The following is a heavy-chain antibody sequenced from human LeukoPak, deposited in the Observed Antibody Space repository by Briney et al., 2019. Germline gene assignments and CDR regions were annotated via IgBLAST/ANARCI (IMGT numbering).Heavy chain of an antibody. CDR1: GGTFSSYA. J-gene: IGHJ4*02. CDR3: ARVECFDILTGYPKGPFDY. CDR2: IIPIFGTA. D-gene: IGHD3-9*01. V-gene: IGHV1-69*13. Sequence: ASVKVSYKASGGTFSSYAISWVRQAPGQGLEWMGGIIPIFGTANYAQKFQGRVTITADESTSTAYMELSSLRSEDTAVYYCARVECFDILTGYPKGPFDYWGQGTLVTVSS.